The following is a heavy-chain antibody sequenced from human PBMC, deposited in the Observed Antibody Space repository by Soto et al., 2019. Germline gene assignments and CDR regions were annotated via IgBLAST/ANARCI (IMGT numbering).Heavy chain of an antibody. CDR1: GGSISSSTW. CDR2: IYHSGST. CDR3: ARGSQGYYYGMDV. Sequence: PSETLSLTCAVSGGSISSSTWWSWVRQPPGKGLEWIGEIYHSGSTNYNPSLKSRVTISVDKSKNQFSLKLSSVTAADTAVYYCARGSQGYYYGMDVWGQGTTVTVSS. J-gene: IGHJ6*02. V-gene: IGHV4-4*02.